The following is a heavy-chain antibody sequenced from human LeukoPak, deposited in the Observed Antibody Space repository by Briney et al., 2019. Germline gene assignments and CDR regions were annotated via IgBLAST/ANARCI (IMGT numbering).Heavy chain of an antibody. J-gene: IGHJ4*02. CDR2: ISGSGGST. CDR3: ARGDSSGYYPPDY. D-gene: IGHD3-22*01. Sequence: PGGSLRLSCVASGFTFSNYAMTWVRQAPGKGLEWVSAISGSGGSTYYADSVKGRFTISRDNAKNSLYLQMNSLRAEDTAVYYCARGDSSGYYPPDYWGQGTLVTVSS. V-gene: IGHV3-23*01. CDR1: GFTFSNYA.